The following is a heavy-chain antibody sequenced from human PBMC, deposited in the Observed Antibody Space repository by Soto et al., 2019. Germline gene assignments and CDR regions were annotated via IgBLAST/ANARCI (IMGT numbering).Heavy chain of an antibody. J-gene: IGHJ4*02. V-gene: IGHV3-23*01. D-gene: IGHD3-22*01. CDR1: GFTFSVHA. CDR3: TRETYYYESTDNYHAYYSDS. CDR2: IGGSVDGA. Sequence: GGSLRLSCAASGFTFSVHAMSWARQAPGKGLEWVSAIGGSVDGAYYADSVKGRFTISRDNSKNTLYLQMNSLRAEDTAVYYCTRETYYYESTDNYHAYYSDSWGQGTLVTVSS.